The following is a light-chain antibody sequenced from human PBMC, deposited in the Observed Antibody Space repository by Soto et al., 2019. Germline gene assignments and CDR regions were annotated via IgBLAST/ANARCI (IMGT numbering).Light chain of an antibody. CDR3: QQFHNVPHT. CDR2: YVS. CDR1: QDISDF. J-gene: IGKJ2*01. Sequence: DIQMTQSPSSLSVSVGDRVTITCQASQDISDFLNWYQQKPGKAPRLLISYVSALEPGVPSRFSGSGSETDFTLTINSLQPEDIATYYCQQFHNVPHTFGQGTKLEI. V-gene: IGKV1-33*01.